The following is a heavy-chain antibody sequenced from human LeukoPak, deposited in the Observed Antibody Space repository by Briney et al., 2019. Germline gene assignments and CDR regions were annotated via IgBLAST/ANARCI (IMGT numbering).Heavy chain of an antibody. J-gene: IGHJ6*02. CDR1: GFTFSSYW. CDR3: ARGGGLDV. V-gene: IGHV3-7*03. D-gene: IGHD3-16*01. CDR2: INHNGNVN. Sequence: GGSLRLSCAASGFTFSSYWMNWARQAPGKGLEWVASINHNGNVNYYVDSVKGRFTISRDNAKNSLYLQMSNLRAQDTAVYSCARGGGLDVWGQGATVTVSS.